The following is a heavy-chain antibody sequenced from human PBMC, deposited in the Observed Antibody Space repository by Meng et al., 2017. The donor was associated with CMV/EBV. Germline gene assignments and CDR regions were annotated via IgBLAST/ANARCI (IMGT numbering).Heavy chain of an antibody. J-gene: IGHJ5*02. V-gene: IGHV1-18*01. CDR3: ARDSVAVRPGWFDP. CDR2: ISAYNGNT. D-gene: IGHD6-6*01. CDR1: GYTLTTYG. Sequence: ASGYTLTTYGLSWVRQAPGQGLEWMGWISAYNGNTNYAQKYQGRVTMTTDSPTTTAYMELRSLRPDDTAVYYCARDSVAVRPGWFDPWGQGTLVTVSS.